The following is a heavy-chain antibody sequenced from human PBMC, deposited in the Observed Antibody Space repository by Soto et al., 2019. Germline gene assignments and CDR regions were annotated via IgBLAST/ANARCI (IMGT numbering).Heavy chain of an antibody. V-gene: IGHV5-51*01. CDR3: ATGGVSTRNFDY. CDR1: GYNFAGYW. D-gene: IGHD3-3*01. Sequence: GESLKISCTGSGYNFAGYWISWVLQMPVKGLELMGIIYPSDSDTRYRPSFQGQVTIPADKSISSAYLQWSSLRASDTAMYYCATGGVSTRNFDYWGQGTPVPVSS. CDR2: IYPSDSDT. J-gene: IGHJ4*02.